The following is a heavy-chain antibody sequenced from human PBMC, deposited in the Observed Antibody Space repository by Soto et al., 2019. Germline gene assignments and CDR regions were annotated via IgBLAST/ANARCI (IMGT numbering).Heavy chain of an antibody. CDR1: GGSFSGYY. CDR3: ARALLKPNCSGGSCYFAPSDFDY. Sequence: SETLSLTCAVYGGSFSGYYWSWIRQPPGKGLEWIGEINHSGSTNYNPSLKSRVTISVDTSKNQFSLKLSSVTAADTAVYYCARALLKPNCSGGSCYFAPSDFDYWGPGTLVTVSS. CDR2: INHSGST. V-gene: IGHV4-34*01. D-gene: IGHD2-15*01. J-gene: IGHJ4*02.